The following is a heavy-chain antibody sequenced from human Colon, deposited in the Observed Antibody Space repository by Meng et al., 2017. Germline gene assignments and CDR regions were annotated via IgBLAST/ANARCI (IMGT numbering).Heavy chain of an antibody. J-gene: IGHJ5*02. CDR2: IGHSGIT. CDR1: GGSISTSGYY. D-gene: IGHD6-19*01. V-gene: IGHV4-39*01. Sequence: QPQLQESGPGLVKPSEAPSLTRSGSGGSISTSGYYWCWIRQPPGKGLEWIGSIGHSGITYYTPSLKSRVTVSIDTSKSQFSLKLTSVTAADTAVYYCVRSSGWVRTGFDPWGQGTLVTVSS. CDR3: VRSSGWVRTGFDP.